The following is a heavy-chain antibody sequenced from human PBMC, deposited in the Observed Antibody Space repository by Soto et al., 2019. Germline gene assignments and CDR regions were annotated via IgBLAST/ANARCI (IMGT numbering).Heavy chain of an antibody. CDR2: ISSGSSYM. CDR1: GFTFSSYS. Sequence: PGGSLRLSCAASGFTFSSYSVNWLRQAPGKGLEWVSSISSGSSYMKYADSVKGRFTISRDNAKRSLYLQMNSLRAEDTAAYFCTRVGIAAGGIYAMDVWGQGTKVTVSS. V-gene: IGHV3-21*04. J-gene: IGHJ6*02. CDR3: TRVGIAAGGIYAMDV. D-gene: IGHD6-13*01.